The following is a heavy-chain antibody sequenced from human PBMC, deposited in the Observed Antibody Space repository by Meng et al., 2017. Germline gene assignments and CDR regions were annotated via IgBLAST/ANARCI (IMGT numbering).Heavy chain of an antibody. CDR3: AGVHARSDFWSGYSLNYYYGMDV. CDR2: MNPNSGNT. D-gene: IGHD3-3*01. J-gene: IGHJ6*02. Sequence: ASVKVSCKASGYTFTSYDINWVRQATGQGLEWMGWMNPNSGNTGYAQKFQGRVTMTRNTSISTAYMELSSLRSEDTAVYYCAGVHARSDFWSGYSLNYYYGMDVWGQGTTVTVSS. CDR1: GYTFTSYD. V-gene: IGHV1-8*01.